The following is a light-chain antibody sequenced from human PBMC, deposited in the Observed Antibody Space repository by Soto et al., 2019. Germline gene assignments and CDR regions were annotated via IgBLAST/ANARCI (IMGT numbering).Light chain of an antibody. Sequence: EIVMTQSPATLSVSPGERATLSCRASQSVYSNLAWYQQKPGQAPRLLIYDASNRATGIPARFSGSGSGTDFTLTISSLEPEDFAVYYCQQRSNWISFGQGTRLEIK. J-gene: IGKJ5*01. CDR1: QSVYSN. CDR3: QQRSNWIS. V-gene: IGKV3-11*01. CDR2: DAS.